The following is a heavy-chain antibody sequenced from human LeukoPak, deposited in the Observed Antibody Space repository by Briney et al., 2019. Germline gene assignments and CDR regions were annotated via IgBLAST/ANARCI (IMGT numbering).Heavy chain of an antibody. CDR1: GGSISSDDYY. CDR2: IYPDGST. Sequence: TLSLTCTVPGGSISSDDYYWTWIRQPAGKGLEWIGRIYPDGSTTYNPSLKSRVTISLDTSKNQFSLTLSSVTAADTAVFYCARGFDGYNFFDYWGQGTLVTVSS. D-gene: IGHD5-24*01. J-gene: IGHJ4*02. CDR3: ARGFDGYNFFDY. V-gene: IGHV4-61*02.